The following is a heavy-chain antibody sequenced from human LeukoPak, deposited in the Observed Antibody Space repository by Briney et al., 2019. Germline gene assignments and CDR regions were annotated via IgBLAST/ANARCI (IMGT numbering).Heavy chain of an antibody. V-gene: IGHV3-23*01. J-gene: IGHJ4*02. D-gene: IGHD3-3*01. CDR2: ISYSGDTT. CDR1: GFSLSEYA. CDR3: ATGKIFGVIIMGNFFEH. Sequence: GGSLRLSCAASGFSLSEYAMTWVRQAPGKGLEWVSLISYSGDTTHHADSVKGRFSISRDNSKNTFSLEMNNLRAEDTGIYYCATGKIFGVIIMGNFFEHWGQGSLVTVSS.